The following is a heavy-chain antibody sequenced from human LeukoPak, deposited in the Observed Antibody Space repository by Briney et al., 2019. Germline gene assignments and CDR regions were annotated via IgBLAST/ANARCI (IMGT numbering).Heavy chain of an antibody. CDR3: SRETTVVTSGIDY. CDR2: IWYDGSNK. CDR1: VFTLSSYG. V-gene: IGHV3-33*01. Sequence: PGRSLRLSCPASVFTLSSYGMHWVRQAPGKGLEWVAVIWYDGSNKYYADSAKCRFTIPRDNSKNTLYLQINRITAEDTAVSYCSRETTVVTSGIDYWGQGTLVTVSS. D-gene: IGHD4-23*01. J-gene: IGHJ4*02.